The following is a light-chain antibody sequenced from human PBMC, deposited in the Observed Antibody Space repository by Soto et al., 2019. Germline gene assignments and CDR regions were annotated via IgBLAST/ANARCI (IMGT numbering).Light chain of an antibody. Sequence: QSVLTQPASVSGSPGQSITISCTGTSSDVGGYNYVSWYQHHPGKAPKLMIYDVSNRPSGVSNRFSGSKSDNTASLTISGSQAEDEADYYCSSYTTRSTLVFGAGTKLTVL. V-gene: IGLV2-14*03. J-gene: IGLJ2*01. CDR2: DVS. CDR1: SSDVGGYNY. CDR3: SSYTTRSTLV.